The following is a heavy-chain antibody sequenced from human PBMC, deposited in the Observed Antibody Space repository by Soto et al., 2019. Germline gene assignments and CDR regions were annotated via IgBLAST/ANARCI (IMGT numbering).Heavy chain of an antibody. CDR1: GGSISGYY. D-gene: IGHD2-2*01. Sequence: SETLSLPCSVSGGSISGYYCIWFRQPPGKGLEWIGYMYHSGNTYYNPSLKSRVTISIDRSKNQFSLKLSSVTAADTAVYYCARVPEYWGQGILVTVSS. V-gene: IGHV4-59*12. CDR2: MYHSGNT. J-gene: IGHJ4*02. CDR3: ARVPEY.